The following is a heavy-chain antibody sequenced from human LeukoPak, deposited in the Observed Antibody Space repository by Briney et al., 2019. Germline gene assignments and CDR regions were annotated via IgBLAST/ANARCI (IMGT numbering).Heavy chain of an antibody. Sequence: SETLSLTCAVYGGSFSGYDWSWIRQPPGKGLEWIGYIYHSGSTYYNPSLKSRVTISVDRSKNQFSLKLSSVTAADTAVYYCARAGEYYYGSGSYQAGPFDYWGQGTLVTVSS. J-gene: IGHJ4*02. CDR2: IYHSGST. V-gene: IGHV4-30-2*01. CDR3: ARAGEYYYGSGSYQAGPFDY. D-gene: IGHD3-10*01. CDR1: GGSFSGYD.